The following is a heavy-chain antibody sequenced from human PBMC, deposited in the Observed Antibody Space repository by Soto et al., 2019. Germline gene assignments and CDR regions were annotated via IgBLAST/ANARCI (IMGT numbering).Heavy chain of an antibody. Sequence: EVQLLESGGGLVQPGGSLSLSCAASGFTFSSYAMSWVRQAPGKGLEWVAAISGSAAATFYADSVKGRFTIPRDNSKTTLYPQMNTLTAEETAVYYCARGTRYCIRYCCYYYMDVWGKGTTLTVSS. CDR2: ISGSAAAT. CDR3: ARGTRYCIRYCCYYYMDV. CDR1: GFTFSSYA. V-gene: IGHV3-23*01. D-gene: IGHD3-16*02. J-gene: IGHJ6*03.